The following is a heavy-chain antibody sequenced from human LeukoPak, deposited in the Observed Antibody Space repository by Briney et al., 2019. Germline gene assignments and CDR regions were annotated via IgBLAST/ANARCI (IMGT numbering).Heavy chain of an antibody. J-gene: IGHJ4*02. CDR2: IGGSGTST. CDR3: AKVEMATIF. Sequence: GGSLRLSCAASGLTFSSYGMSWVRQAPGKGLEWVSAIGGSGTSTYYGDSVKGRFTVSRDNSKNTLYLQMNSLRVEDTAVYYCAKVEMATIFWGQGALVTVSS. CDR1: GLTFSSYG. V-gene: IGHV3-23*01. D-gene: IGHD5-24*01.